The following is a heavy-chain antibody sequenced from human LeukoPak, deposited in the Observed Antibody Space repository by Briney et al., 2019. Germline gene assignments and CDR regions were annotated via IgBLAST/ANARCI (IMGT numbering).Heavy chain of an antibody. V-gene: IGHV3-7*01. D-gene: IGHD2-2*01. J-gene: IGHJ4*02. CDR2: IKGDGSEK. CDR3: ARDGQSYCSSTSCYFAY. Sequence: GSLRLSCAASGFIFSTSWMTWVRQAPGKGMEWVANIKGDGSEKYYEDSVKGRFTISRDNAKNSLYPQMTSLTDEDTAVYYCARDGQSYCSSTSCYFAYWGQGTLVTVSS. CDR1: GFIFSTSW.